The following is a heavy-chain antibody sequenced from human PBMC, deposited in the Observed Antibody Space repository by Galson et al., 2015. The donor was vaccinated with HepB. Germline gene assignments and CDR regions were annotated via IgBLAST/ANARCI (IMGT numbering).Heavy chain of an antibody. CDR1: GYTFTSYA. V-gene: IGHV1-3*01. CDR2: INAGNGNT. D-gene: IGHD6-19*01. J-gene: IGHJ4*02. CDR3: ARDGEQWLVPVGVDY. Sequence: SVKVSCKASGYTFTSYAMHWVRQAPGQRLEWMGWINAGNGNTKYSQKFQGRVTITRDTSASTAYMELSSLRSEDTAVYYCARDGEQWLVPVGVDYWGQGTLVTVSS.